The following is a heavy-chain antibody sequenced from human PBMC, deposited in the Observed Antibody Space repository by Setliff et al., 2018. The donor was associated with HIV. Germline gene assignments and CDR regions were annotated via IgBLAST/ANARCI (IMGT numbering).Heavy chain of an antibody. V-gene: IGHV4-28*01. CDR3: ARTALWFDEADWYFDL. CDR1: GYSISSSYW. Sequence: SETLSLTCAVSGYSISSSYWWGWIRQSPGKGLEWIGNIGNIYNGGSTHYNPSLKSRVTMSVDTSKNQFSLKLSSVTAVDTAVYYCARTALWFDEADWYFDLWGRGTLVTVSS. D-gene: IGHD3-10*01. CDR2: IGNIYNGGST. J-gene: IGHJ2*01.